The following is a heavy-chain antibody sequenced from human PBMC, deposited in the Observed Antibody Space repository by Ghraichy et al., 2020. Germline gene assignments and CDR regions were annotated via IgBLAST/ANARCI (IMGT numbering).Heavy chain of an antibody. V-gene: IGHV4-34*01. CDR2: INHSGST. D-gene: IGHD6-13*01. CDR3: ARGKNRGWYSSSWYRWFYP. Sequence: ETLSLTCAVYGGSFSGYYWSWIRQPPGKGLEWIGEINHSGSTNYNPSLKSRVTISVDTSKNQFSLKLSSVTAADTAVYYCARGKNRGWYSSSWYRWFYPWGQGTLVTVSS. J-gene: IGHJ5*02. CDR1: GGSFSGYY.